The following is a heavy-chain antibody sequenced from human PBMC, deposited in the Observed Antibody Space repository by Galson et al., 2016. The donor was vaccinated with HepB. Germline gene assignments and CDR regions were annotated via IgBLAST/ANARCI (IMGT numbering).Heavy chain of an antibody. CDR3: AKDTARYCSSTSCSYGMDV. Sequence: SLRLSCAASGFTFSSYGMHWVRQAPGKGLEWVAVISYDGSNKYYADSVKGRFTISRDNSKNTLYLQMNSLRAEDTAVYYCAKDTARYCSSTSCSYGMDVWAKGPRSPSP. CDR1: GFTFSSYG. D-gene: IGHD2-2*01. V-gene: IGHV3-30*18. CDR2: ISYDGSNK. J-gene: IGHJ6*02.